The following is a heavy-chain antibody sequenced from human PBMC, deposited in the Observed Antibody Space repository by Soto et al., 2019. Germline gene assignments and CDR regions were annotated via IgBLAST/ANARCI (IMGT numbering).Heavy chain of an antibody. CDR1: GYSISSGYY. J-gene: IGHJ3*02. CDR2: IYHSGST. CDR3: ARGGYCSGGSCYPGIDAFDI. Sequence: ETLSLTCAVSGYSISSGYYWGWIRQPPGKGLEWIGSIYHSGSTYYNPSLKSRVTISVDTSKNQFSLKLSSVTAADTAVYYCARGGYCSGGSCYPGIDAFDIWGQGTMVTVSS. D-gene: IGHD2-15*01. V-gene: IGHV4-38-2*01.